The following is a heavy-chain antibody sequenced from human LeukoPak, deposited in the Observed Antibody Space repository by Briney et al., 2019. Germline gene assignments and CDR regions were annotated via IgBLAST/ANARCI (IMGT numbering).Heavy chain of an antibody. CDR2: IIPIFGTA. CDR3: ARTVGYDIYFDY. Sequence: SVKVSCKASGGTFSSYAISWLRQAPGQGLGWMGGIIPIFGTANYAQKFQGRVTITANESTSTAYMELSSLRSEDTAEYYWARTVGYDIYFDYWGQGTLVTVS. V-gene: IGHV1-69*01. J-gene: IGHJ4*02. D-gene: IGHD2-8*02. CDR1: GGTFSSYA.